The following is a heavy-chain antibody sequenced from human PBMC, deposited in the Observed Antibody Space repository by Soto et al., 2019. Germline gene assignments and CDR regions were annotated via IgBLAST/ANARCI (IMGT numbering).Heavy chain of an antibody. D-gene: IGHD4-17*01. Sequence: SETLSLTCAVYGGSFGGYYGSWIRQPPGKGLEWIGEINHSGSTNYNPSLKSRVTISVDTSKNQFSLKLSSVTAADTAVYYCARGLPRYTLRYFDYWGQGTLVTVSS. J-gene: IGHJ4*02. CDR2: INHSGST. CDR3: ARGLPRYTLRYFDY. CDR1: GGSFGGYY. V-gene: IGHV4-34*01.